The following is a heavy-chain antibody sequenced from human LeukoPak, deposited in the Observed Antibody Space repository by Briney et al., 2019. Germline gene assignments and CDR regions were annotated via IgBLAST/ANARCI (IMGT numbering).Heavy chain of an antibody. V-gene: IGHV3-9*01. D-gene: IGHD6-19*01. Sequence: PGRSLRLSCAASGFIFDDYAMHWVRQPPGKGLEWVSGISWNSGKIMYSDSVKGRFTISRDNAKNSLYLQMNSLRPEDTALYYCAKVGGYRSGWAPVYWYFDLWGRGTLVTVSS. CDR3: AKVGGYRSGWAPVYWYFDL. CDR1: GFIFDDYA. J-gene: IGHJ2*01. CDR2: ISWNSGKI.